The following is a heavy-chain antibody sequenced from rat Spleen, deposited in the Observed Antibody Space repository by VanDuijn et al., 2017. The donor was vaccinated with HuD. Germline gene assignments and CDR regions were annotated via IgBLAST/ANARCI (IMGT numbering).Heavy chain of an antibody. V-gene: IGHV5-25*01. Sequence: EVQLVESGGGLVQPGRSMKLSCAASGFTFSHYYMAWVRQAPTKGLEWVAYISTGGVNTYYRDSVKGRFTVSRDNAKSTLNLQMDSLRSEDTATYYCSTAGSGLDYYYAGGFDYWGQGVMVTVSS. D-gene: IGHD1-6*01. CDR3: STAGSGLDYYYAGGFDY. CDR1: GFTFSHYY. J-gene: IGHJ2*01. CDR2: ISTGGVNT.